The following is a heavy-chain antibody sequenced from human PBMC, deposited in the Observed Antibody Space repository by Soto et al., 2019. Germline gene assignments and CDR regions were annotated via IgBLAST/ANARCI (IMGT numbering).Heavy chain of an antibody. CDR1: GGSITSYH. J-gene: IGHJ6*02. CDR2: IQNSGSA. D-gene: IGHD3-22*01. Sequence: PSETLSLTCTVSGGSITSYHWSWIRHFPGQGLEWIGHIQNSGSARYNPSFKSRVTISVDTSKNQVSLKLSSVTAADTAVYYCARDYYYESRGFPGAYYYGMDVWGQGTTVTVSS. CDR3: ARDYYYESRGFPGAYYYGMDV. V-gene: IGHV4-59*01.